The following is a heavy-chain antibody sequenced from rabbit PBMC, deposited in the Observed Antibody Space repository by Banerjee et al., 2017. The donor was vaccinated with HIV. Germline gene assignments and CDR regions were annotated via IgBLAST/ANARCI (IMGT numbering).Heavy chain of an antibody. V-gene: IGHV1S45*01. J-gene: IGHJ4*01. CDR1: GFSFSSNYW. D-gene: IGHD7-1*01. CDR2: IYAGSSGNT. CDR3: ARDRDTGTVYYFDL. Sequence: QEQLEESGGDLVKPEGSLTLTCTASGFSFSSNYWICWVRQAPGKGLELIACIYAGSSGNTWYASWAKGRFTISKTSSTTVTLQMTSLTAADTATYFCARDRDTGTVYYFDLWGPGTLVTVS.